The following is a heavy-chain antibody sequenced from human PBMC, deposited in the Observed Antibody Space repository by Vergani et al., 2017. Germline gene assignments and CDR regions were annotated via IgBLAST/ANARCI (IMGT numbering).Heavy chain of an antibody. Sequence: QVQLVESGGGVVQPGRSLRLSCAASGFTFSSYAMHWVRQAPGKGLEWVAVISYDGSNKYYADSVKGRFTISRDNSKNTLYLQMNSLRAEDTAVYYCAKAGWDDPSLDYWGQGTLVTVSS. CDR3: AKAGWDDPSLDY. CDR2: ISYDGSNK. V-gene: IGHV3-30-3*01. D-gene: IGHD1-1*01. CDR1: GFTFSSYA. J-gene: IGHJ4*02.